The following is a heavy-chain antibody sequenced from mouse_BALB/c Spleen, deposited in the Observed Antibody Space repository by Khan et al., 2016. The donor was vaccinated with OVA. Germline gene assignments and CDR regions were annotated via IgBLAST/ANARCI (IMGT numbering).Heavy chain of an antibody. CDR1: GYAFTSYY. Sequence: VQLQQSGPELMKPGASVKISCKASGYAFTSYYMNWMKQSPGKSLEWIGCIDTYNGGIRYNQKFKGKVTLTVDQSSSTAYMHLSSMTSEDSAVYYCTRYGTDYWGQGTTLTVSS. CDR3: TRYGTDY. V-gene: IGHV1S135*01. D-gene: IGHD2-1*01. J-gene: IGHJ2*01. CDR2: IDTYNGGI.